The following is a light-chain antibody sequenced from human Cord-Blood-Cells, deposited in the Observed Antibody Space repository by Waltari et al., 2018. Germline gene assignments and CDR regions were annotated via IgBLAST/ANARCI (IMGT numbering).Light chain of an antibody. V-gene: IGLV2-14*01. CDR2: EVS. Sequence: QSALTQPASVSGSPGQSTTISCTGTSSDVGGYNYVSWYQQHPGKAPKLMIYEVSNRPSGVSNRFSGSKSGNTASLTISGLQAEDEDDYYCSSYTSSSTLVVFGGGTKLTVL. CDR3: SSYTSSSTLVV. J-gene: IGLJ2*01. CDR1: SSDVGGYNY.